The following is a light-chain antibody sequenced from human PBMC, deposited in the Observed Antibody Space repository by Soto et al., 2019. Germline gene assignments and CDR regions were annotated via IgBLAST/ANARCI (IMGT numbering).Light chain of an antibody. Sequence: QSALTQTASVSGSPGQSITISCTGTSSDVGGYNYVSWYQQHPGKAPKLMIYEVSNRPSGVSNRFSGSKSGNTASLTISGLQAEDEADYYCSSYTSSSSWVFGTGTKLTVL. CDR2: EVS. V-gene: IGLV2-14*01. J-gene: IGLJ1*01. CDR3: SSYTSSSSWV. CDR1: SSDVGGYNY.